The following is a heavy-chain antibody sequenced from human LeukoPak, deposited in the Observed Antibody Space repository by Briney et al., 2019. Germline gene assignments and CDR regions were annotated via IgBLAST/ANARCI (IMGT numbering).Heavy chain of an antibody. Sequence: SETLSLTCAVHGGSFSGYYWSWIRQPPGKGLEWIGEINHSGSTNYNPSLKSRVTISVDTSKNQFSLKLSSVTAADTAVYYCARRYYDILTGYAFRGWGQGTLVTVSS. CDR1: GGSFSGYY. V-gene: IGHV4-34*01. D-gene: IGHD3-9*01. CDR2: INHSGST. J-gene: IGHJ4*02. CDR3: ARRYYDILTGYAFRG.